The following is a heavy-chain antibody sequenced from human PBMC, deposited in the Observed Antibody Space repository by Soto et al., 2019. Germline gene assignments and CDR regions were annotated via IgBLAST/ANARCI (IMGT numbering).Heavy chain of an antibody. J-gene: IGHJ6*02. V-gene: IGHV1-2*04. Sequence: ASVKVSCKASGYTFTGYYMHWVRQAPGQGLEWMGWINPNSGGTNYAQKFQGWVTMTRDTSISTAYMELSRLRSDDTAVYYCARGRSCSGGSCYYGMDVWGQGTTVTVSS. CDR2: INPNSGGT. CDR1: GYTFTGYY. D-gene: IGHD2-15*01. CDR3: ARGRSCSGGSCYYGMDV.